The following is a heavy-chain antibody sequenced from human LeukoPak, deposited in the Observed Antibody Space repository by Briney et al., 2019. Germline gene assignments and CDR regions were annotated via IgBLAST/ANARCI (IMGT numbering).Heavy chain of an antibody. CDR2: IRYDGSNK. Sequence: HPGGSLRLSCAASGFTFSSYGMHWVRQAPGKGLEWVAFIRYDGSNKYYADSVKGRFTISRDNSKNTLYLQMNSLRAEDTAVYYCAKDRGTRDDYYYYYYYMDVWGKGTTVTISS. J-gene: IGHJ6*03. V-gene: IGHV3-30*02. CDR1: GFTFSSYG. D-gene: IGHD5-24*01. CDR3: AKDRGTRDDYYYYYYYMDV.